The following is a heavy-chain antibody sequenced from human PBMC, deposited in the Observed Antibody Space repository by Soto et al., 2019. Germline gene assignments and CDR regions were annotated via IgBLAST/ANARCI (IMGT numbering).Heavy chain of an antibody. Sequence: QVQLVESGGGVVQPGRSLRLSCAASGFSFSVYGMHWVRQAPGKGLEWVAVIWPDGDNKYYADSVKGRFTISRDNSKNTLDLQMNSLRADDMAGYYCARGPVHGWFLSPWGQGTLVTVSP. D-gene: IGHD3-9*01. J-gene: IGHJ5*02. CDR1: GFSFSVYG. CDR3: ARGPVHGWFLSP. V-gene: IGHV3-33*01. CDR2: IWPDGDNK.